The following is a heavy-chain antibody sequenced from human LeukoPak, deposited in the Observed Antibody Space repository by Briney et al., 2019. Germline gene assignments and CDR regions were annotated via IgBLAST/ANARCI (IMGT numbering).Heavy chain of an antibody. CDR3: AGGSRDFGVVRGANWFDP. D-gene: IGHD3-3*01. CDR1: GYTLSELA. Sequence: GASVKVSCKVSGYTLSELAMHWMRQAPGTGLEWMGGFAPEDGDTIYAQKFQGRVAMTEDSSTDTAYMELSSLRSEDTAVYYCAGGSRDFGVVRGANWFDPWGQGTLVTVSS. J-gene: IGHJ5*02. CDR2: FAPEDGDT. V-gene: IGHV1-24*01.